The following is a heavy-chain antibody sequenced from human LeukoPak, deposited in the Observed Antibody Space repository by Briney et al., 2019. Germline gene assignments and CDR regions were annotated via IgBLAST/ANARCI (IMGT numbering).Heavy chain of an antibody. CDR1: GFTFSDYY. CDR3: ARVPVAGNFFVDY. D-gene: IGHD6-19*01. Sequence: TGGSLRLSCAASGFTFSDYYMSWIRQAPGKGLEWVSYISSSGSTIYYADSVKGRFTISRDNAKNSLYLQMNSLRAEDTAVYYCARVPVAGNFFVDYWGQGTLVTVSS. V-gene: IGHV3-11*01. CDR2: ISSSGSTI. J-gene: IGHJ4*02.